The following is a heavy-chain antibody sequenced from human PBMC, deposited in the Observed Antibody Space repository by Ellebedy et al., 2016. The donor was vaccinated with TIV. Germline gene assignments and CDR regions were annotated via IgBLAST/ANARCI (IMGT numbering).Heavy chain of an antibody. CDR2: ISYDGSNE. Sequence: PGGSLRLSCAASGFSFSSYGLHWVRQAPGKGLEWVAVISYDGSNEYYADSVKGRFIISRDNSKNTLYLQMNSLRAEDTAVYYCAKDYRRAVGLDWFDPWGQGTLVTVSS. CDR1: GFSFSSYG. V-gene: IGHV3-30*18. J-gene: IGHJ5*02. D-gene: IGHD4-23*01. CDR3: AKDYRRAVGLDWFDP.